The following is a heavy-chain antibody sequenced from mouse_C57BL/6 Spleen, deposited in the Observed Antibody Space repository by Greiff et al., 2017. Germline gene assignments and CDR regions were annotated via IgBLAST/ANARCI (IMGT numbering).Heavy chain of an antibody. J-gene: IGHJ4*01. CDR2: ISYDGSN. D-gene: IGHD2-10*01. CDR3: ASSYYGNYEDAMDY. Sequence: EVKLVESGPGLVKPSQSLSLTCSVTGYSITSGYYWNWIRQFPGNKLEWMGYISYDGSNNYNPSLKNRISITRDTSKNQFFLKLNSVTTEDTATYYCASSYYGNYEDAMDYWGQGTSVTVSS. V-gene: IGHV3-6*01. CDR1: GYSITSGYY.